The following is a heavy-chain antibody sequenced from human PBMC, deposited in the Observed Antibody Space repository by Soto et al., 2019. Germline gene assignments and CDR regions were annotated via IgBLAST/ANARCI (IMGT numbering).Heavy chain of an antibody. D-gene: IGHD3-10*01. CDR3: ARGGGGNRYGSGSYYNALGADYYYGMDV. V-gene: IGHV4-34*01. CDR1: GGSFSGYY. Sequence: SETLSLTCAVYGGSFSGYYWSWIRQPPGKGLEWIGEINHSGSTNYNPSLKSRVTISVDTSKNQFSLKLSSVTAADTAVYYCARGGGGNRYGSGSYYNALGADYYYGMDVWGQGTTVTVSS. CDR2: INHSGST. J-gene: IGHJ6*02.